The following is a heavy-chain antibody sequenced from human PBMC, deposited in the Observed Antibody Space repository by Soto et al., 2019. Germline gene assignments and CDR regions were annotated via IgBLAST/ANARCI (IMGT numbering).Heavy chain of an antibody. CDR2: IRSKANSYAT. J-gene: IGHJ6*02. D-gene: IGHD6-13*01. V-gene: IGHV3-73*01. CDR1: GFTFSGSA. CDR3: TRLAAAGPFYYYYGMDV. Sequence: GGSLRLSCAASGFTFSGSAMHWVRQASGKGLEWVGRIRSKANSYATAYAASVKGRFTISRDDSKNTAYLQMSSLKTEDTAVYYCTRLAAAGPFYYYYGMDVWGQGTTVTV.